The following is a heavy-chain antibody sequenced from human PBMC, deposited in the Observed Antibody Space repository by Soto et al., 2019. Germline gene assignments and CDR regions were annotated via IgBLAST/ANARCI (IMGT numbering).Heavy chain of an antibody. J-gene: IGHJ4*02. V-gene: IGHV1-69*12. Sequence: QVQLVQSGAEVKKPGSSVKVSCKASGGTFSSYAISWVRQAPGQGLEWMGGIIPIFGTANYAQKFQGRVTXXAXEFXSTAYMELSSLRSEDTAVYYCARSGGLAVADFLDYWGQGTLVTVSS. CDR3: ARSGGLAVADFLDY. D-gene: IGHD6-19*01. CDR2: IIPIFGTA. CDR1: GGTFSSYA.